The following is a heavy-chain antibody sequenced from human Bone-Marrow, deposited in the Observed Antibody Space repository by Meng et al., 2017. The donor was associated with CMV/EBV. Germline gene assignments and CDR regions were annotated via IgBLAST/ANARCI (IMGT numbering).Heavy chain of an antibody. CDR3: ARDPIFAVVIPFAPTDS. CDR2: ISSSGSYI. Sequence: GESLKISCAASGFTFSSYSMNWVRQAPGKGLEWVSSISSSGSYIYYADSVKGRFTISRDNAKNSLYLQMNSLRAEDTAVYYCARDPIFAVVIPFAPTDSWGQGTLVTVSS. J-gene: IGHJ4*02. CDR1: GFTFSSYS. V-gene: IGHV3-21*01. D-gene: IGHD3-3*01.